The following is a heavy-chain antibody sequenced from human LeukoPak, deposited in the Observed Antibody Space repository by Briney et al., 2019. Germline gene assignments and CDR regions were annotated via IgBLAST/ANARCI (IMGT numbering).Heavy chain of an antibody. J-gene: IGHJ4*02. CDR3: ATYLSSSSSLFDY. Sequence: GASVKVSCKVSGYTLSEVSMHWVRQPPGKGLEWMGGFSPENGGAVYAQKFQGRVTMTEDTSTDTATMDLSSLRSEDTAVYFCATYLSSSSSLFDYWGQGTLITVSS. V-gene: IGHV1-24*01. D-gene: IGHD6-6*01. CDR1: GYTLSEVS. CDR2: FSPENGGA.